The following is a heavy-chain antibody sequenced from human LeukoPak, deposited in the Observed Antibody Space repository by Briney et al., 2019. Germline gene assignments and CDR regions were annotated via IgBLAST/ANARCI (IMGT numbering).Heavy chain of an antibody. D-gene: IGHD4-17*01. CDR2: ISAYNGNA. CDR3: ARELTTVTTLYDY. J-gene: IGHJ4*02. V-gene: IGHV1-18*01. CDR1: GYTFTSYG. Sequence: ASVTVSCKASGYTFTSYGISWVRQAPGQGLEWMGWISAYNGNANYAQKLQGRVTMTTDTSTSTAYMELRSLRSDDTAVYYCARELTTVTTLYDYWDQGTLVTVSS.